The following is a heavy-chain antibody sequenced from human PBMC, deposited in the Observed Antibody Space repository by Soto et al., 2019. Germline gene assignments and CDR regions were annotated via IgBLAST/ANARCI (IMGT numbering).Heavy chain of an antibody. CDR1: GGSVSSGSYY. J-gene: IGHJ5*02. CDR2: TYYRGSS. Sequence: QVQLQESGPGLVKPSETLSLTCTVSGGSVSSGSYYWSWIRQPPGKGLEWIGYTYYRGSSNHHPALESPVTFSVDPPTTHFALMPSAVTASATAVHYSASDPTSRCYLGHTLDPWGQGTLVTVSS. D-gene: IGHD2-2*01. CDR3: ASDPTSRCYLGHTLDP. V-gene: IGHV4-61*03.